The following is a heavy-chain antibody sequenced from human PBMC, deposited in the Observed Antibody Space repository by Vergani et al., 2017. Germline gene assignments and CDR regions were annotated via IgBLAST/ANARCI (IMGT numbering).Heavy chain of an antibody. CDR1: GASIRSSHYY. D-gene: IGHD6-19*01. CDR2: IYYSGST. V-gene: IGHV4-39*01. J-gene: IGHJ5*02. CDR3: ARHSTVEWLVKLGWIDP. Sequence: QLQLQESGPGLVKPSATLSLTCSVSGASIRSSHYYWGWILQPPGKGLEWISSIYYSGSTYYNPSLKSRVSISVDTSKNQFSLKLSSVTAADKAVYFCARHSTVEWLVKLGWIDPWGQGILVTVSS.